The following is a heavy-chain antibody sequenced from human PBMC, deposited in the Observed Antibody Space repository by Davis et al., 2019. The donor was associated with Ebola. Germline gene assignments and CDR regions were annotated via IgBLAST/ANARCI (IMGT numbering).Heavy chain of an antibody. CDR1: GGSISSGGYY. CDR3: ARDPLPVAGYYFDY. D-gene: IGHD6-19*01. V-gene: IGHV4-39*02. CDR2: IYYSGST. J-gene: IGHJ4*02. Sequence: MPSETLSLTCTVSGGSISSGGYYWGWIRQPPGKGLEWIGSIYYSGSTYYNPSLKSPVTISVDTSKNQFSLKLSSVTAADTAVYYCARDPLPVAGYYFDYWGQGTLVTVSS.